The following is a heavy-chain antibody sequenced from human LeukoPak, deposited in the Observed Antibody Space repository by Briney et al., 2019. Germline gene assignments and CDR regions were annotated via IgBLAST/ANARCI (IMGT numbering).Heavy chain of an antibody. J-gene: IGHJ6*03. CDR3: AKDTTAWWYHRAYMNV. Sequence: GGSLRLSCAASGFSLSTYAMSWVRQAPGGGLEWVSATSGSGDKTYHADSVKGRFTISKDNSENRLSLQMDSLRAEDTAVYFCAKDTTAWWYHRAYMNVWGKGTTVTVSS. CDR1: GFSLSTYA. V-gene: IGHV3-23*01. D-gene: IGHD2-15*01. CDR2: TSGSGDKT.